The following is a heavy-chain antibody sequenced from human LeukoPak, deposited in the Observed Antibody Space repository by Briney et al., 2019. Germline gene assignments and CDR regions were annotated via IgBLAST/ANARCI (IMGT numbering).Heavy chain of an antibody. V-gene: IGHV1-69*01. CDR2: IIPIFGTA. CDR1: GGTFSGYA. J-gene: IGHJ6*02. Sequence: SVTVSRKASGGTFSGYAISWVRQAPGQGLEWMGGIIPIFGTANYAQKFQGRVTITADESTSTAYMELSSLRSEDTAVYYCARLPLRSIAVGYYGMDVWGQGTTVTVSS. D-gene: IGHD6-6*01. CDR3: ARLPLRSIAVGYYGMDV.